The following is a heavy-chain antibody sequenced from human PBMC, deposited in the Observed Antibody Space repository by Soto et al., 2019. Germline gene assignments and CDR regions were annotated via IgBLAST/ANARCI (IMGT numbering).Heavy chain of an antibody. CDR1: GFTFSSYG. Sequence: GGSLRLSCAASGFTFSSYGMHWVRQAPGKGLEWVAVISYDGSNKYYADSVKGRFTISRDNSKNTLYLQMNSLRAEDTAVYYCAKDQAYSSGWHVNYWGQGTLVTVSS. J-gene: IGHJ4*02. V-gene: IGHV3-30*18. D-gene: IGHD6-19*01. CDR2: ISYDGSNK. CDR3: AKDQAYSSGWHVNY.